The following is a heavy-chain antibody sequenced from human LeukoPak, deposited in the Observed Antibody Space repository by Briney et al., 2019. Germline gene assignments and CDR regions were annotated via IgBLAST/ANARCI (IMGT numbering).Heavy chain of an antibody. CDR2: VYTSGST. V-gene: IGHV4-4*07. CDR3: ARISTVTTPYYYYGMDV. J-gene: IGHJ6*02. D-gene: IGHD4-17*01. CDR1: GGSISSYY. Sequence: KPSETLSLTCTVSGGSISSYYWSWIRQPAGKGLEWIGRVYTSGSTNYNPSLKSRVTMSVDTSKNQFSLKLSSVTAADTAVYYCARISTVTTPYYYYGMDVWGQGTTVTVSS.